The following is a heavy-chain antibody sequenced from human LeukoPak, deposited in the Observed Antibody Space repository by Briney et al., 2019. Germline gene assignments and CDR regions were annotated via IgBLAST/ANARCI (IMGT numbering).Heavy chain of an antibody. Sequence: SETLSLTCTVSGYSISSGHYWGWIRQPPGKGLEWIGSMYHSGSTYYNPPLKSRVTISVDTSKNQFSLKLSSVTAADTAVYYCARVSSSWYQDWYFDLWGRGTLVTVSS. V-gene: IGHV4-38-2*02. CDR3: ARVSSSWYQDWYFDL. J-gene: IGHJ2*01. D-gene: IGHD6-13*01. CDR2: MYHSGST. CDR1: GYSISSGHY.